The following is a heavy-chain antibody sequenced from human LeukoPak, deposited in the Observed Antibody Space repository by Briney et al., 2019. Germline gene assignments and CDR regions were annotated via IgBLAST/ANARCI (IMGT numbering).Heavy chain of an antibody. CDR3: ARGRYCNSTNCPYVGGYYYMDV. CDR2: FDRGEST. V-gene: IGHV4-34*01. J-gene: IGHJ6*03. CDR1: GESFSGYN. D-gene: IGHD2-2*01. Sequence: PSETLSLTCAVYGESFSGYNWTWIRQPPGLGPDWIGKFDRGESTIYNPSLKSRVTISVAAPKNQIFLDLSSVTAADTAVYYCARGRYCNSTNCPYVGGYYYMDVWGKGTTVTVSS.